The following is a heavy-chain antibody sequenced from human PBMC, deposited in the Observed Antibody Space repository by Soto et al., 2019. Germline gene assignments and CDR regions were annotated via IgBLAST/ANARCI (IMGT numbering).Heavy chain of an antibody. Sequence: GGSLRLSCAASGFTFSSYSMNWVRQAPGKGLEWVSSISSSSSYIYYADSVKGRFTISRDNAKNSLYLQMNSLRAEDTAVYYCAREDHYYDSHGHYLGLGFDYWGQGTLVTVSS. CDR3: AREDHYYDSHGHYLGLGFDY. V-gene: IGHV3-21*01. D-gene: IGHD3-22*01. CDR2: ISSSSSYI. CDR1: GFTFSSYS. J-gene: IGHJ4*02.